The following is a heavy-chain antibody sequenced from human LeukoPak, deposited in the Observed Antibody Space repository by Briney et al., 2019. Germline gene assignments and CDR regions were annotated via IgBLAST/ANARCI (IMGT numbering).Heavy chain of an antibody. CDR3: ARGRGVGATALDY. CDR2: IKQDGSEK. CDR1: EFTFSSNW. D-gene: IGHD1-26*01. J-gene: IGHJ4*02. Sequence: AGGSLRLSCAASEFTFSSNWMSWVRQAPGKGLEWVANIKQDGSEKYYVDSVKGRFTISRDNAKNSLYLQMNSLRAEDTAVYYCARGRGVGATALDYWGQGTLVTVSS. V-gene: IGHV3-7*04.